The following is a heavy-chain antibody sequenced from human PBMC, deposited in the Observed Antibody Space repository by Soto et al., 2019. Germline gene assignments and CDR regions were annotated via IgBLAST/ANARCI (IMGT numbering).Heavy chain of an antibody. CDR2: INPNSGRT. Sequence: ASVKVSCKASGFTFTSSAMQWMRQAPGQGLEWMGWINPNSGRTKFAQNFQGWVTMTRDTSIKTVYMELSGLKSDATAVYYCARESGGTTATLDYYYFYMDVCGEGTTVTVSS. CDR3: ARESGGTTATLDYYYFYMDV. V-gene: IGHV1-2*04. D-gene: IGHD4-17*01. J-gene: IGHJ6*03. CDR1: GFTFTSSA.